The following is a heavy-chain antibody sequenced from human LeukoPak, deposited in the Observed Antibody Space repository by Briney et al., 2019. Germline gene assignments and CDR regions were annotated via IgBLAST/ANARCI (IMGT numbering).Heavy chain of an antibody. D-gene: IGHD1-26*01. Sequence: GGSLRLSCAASGFTFSDAWMTWVRQAPGKGLEWVANIKEDGSQKYYVESVKGRFTISRDNAKNSLYLQMNSLRAEDTAVYYCVRNELWGQGTLVTVSS. J-gene: IGHJ4*02. CDR2: IKEDGSQK. CDR3: VRNEL. V-gene: IGHV3-7*01. CDR1: GFTFSDAW.